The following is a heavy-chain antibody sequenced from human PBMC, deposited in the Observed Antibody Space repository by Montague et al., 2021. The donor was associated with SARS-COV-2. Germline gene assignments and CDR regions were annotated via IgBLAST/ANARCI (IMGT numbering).Heavy chain of an antibody. V-gene: IGHV4-39*01. Sequence: SETLSLTCTVSGGSVSRISSHWGWIRQPPGKGLEYIGSFYYAGGTQYNPSLKSRVTISVDTSNDQFSLKMNSVTAADTAVYFCARLYGSSFDYWGQGTLVIVSS. CDR2: FYYAGGT. J-gene: IGHJ4*02. CDR1: GGSVSRISSH. D-gene: IGHD4-17*01. CDR3: ARLYGSSFDY.